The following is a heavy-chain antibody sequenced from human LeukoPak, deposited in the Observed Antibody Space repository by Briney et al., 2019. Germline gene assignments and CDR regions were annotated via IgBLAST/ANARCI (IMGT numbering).Heavy chain of an antibody. CDR1: GGSISSSSYY. V-gene: IGHV4-39*01. CDR3: ARIEGVIIRAFDY. CDR2: IYYSGST. Sequence: SETLSLTCTVSGGSISSSSYYWGWIRQPPGKGLEWIGSIYYSGSTYHNPSLKSRVTISVDTSKNQFSLKLSSVTAADTAVYYCARIEGVIIRAFDYWGQGTLVTVSS. J-gene: IGHJ4*02. D-gene: IGHD3-10*01.